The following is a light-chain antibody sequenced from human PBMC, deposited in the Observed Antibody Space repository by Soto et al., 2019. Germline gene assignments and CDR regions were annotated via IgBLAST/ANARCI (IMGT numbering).Light chain of an antibody. J-gene: IGLJ1*01. CDR1: SSDVGTYNS. CDR3: SSYTSSSSYV. Sequence: HSVLTQPAAVSGSPGQSNAISCTGTSSDVGTYNSVSWYQQYPGKAPKLMIHDVSNRPSGVSDRFSGSKSGNTASLTISGLQSEDEADYYCSSYTSSSSYVFGSGTKVTVL. V-gene: IGLV2-14*01. CDR2: DVS.